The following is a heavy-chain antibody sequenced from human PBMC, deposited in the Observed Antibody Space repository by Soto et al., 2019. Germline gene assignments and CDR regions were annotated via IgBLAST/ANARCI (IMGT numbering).Heavy chain of an antibody. D-gene: IGHD3-22*01. V-gene: IGHV4-30-4*01. J-gene: IGHJ4*02. Sequence: LSLTCTVSGGSISSDDYYWSWIRQPPGKGLEWIGYIYYSGYTFDNPSLTSRVALSVDTSKNQFSLKLSSVTAADTAVYYCASVDSSVLGGKFDYWGQGTLVTVSS. CDR1: GGSISSDDYY. CDR2: IYYSGYT. CDR3: ASVDSSVLGGKFDY.